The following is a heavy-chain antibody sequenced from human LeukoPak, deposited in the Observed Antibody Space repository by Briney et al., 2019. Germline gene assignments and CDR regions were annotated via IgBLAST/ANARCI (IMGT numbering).Heavy chain of an antibody. J-gene: IGHJ4*02. D-gene: IGHD3-10*01. CDR3: AREDSYYYGSGSYPFDY. CDR1: GFTFSRYS. CDR2: ISSSGTTI. Sequence: GGSLRLSCAASGFTFSRYSMNWVRQAPGKGLEWISYISSSGTTIYYADSVKGRFTISRDNAKNSLYLQMNSLRAEDTAVYYCAREDSYYYGSGSYPFDYWGQGTLVTVSS. V-gene: IGHV3-48*01.